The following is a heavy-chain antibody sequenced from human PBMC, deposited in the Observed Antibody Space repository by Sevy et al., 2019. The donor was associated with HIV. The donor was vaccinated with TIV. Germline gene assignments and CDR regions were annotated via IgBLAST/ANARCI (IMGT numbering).Heavy chain of an antibody. CDR1: GGIFRSNA. V-gene: IGHV1-69*13. CDR3: ARDKYYYVSGSFDY. CDR2: IFAVFGTT. Sequence: ASVKVSCKASGGIFRSNAISWVRQAPGQGLEWMGGIFAVFGTTNYAQKFQGRVTVTADESRSTAYMELSSLKSEDTAVYYCARDKYYYVSGSFDYWGQGTQVTVSS. J-gene: IGHJ4*01. D-gene: IGHD3-10*01.